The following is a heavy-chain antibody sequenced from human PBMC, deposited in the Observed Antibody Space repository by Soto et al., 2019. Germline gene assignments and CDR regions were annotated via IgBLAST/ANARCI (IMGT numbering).Heavy chain of an antibody. Sequence: GGSLSLSCAASGFTFTTYTLSWVRQAPGKGPEWVSGITQDGTTYYAESVKGRFTISVDTSKNQFSLKLSSVTAADTAVYYCARVLLLTGTTWSDWFDPWGQGTLVTVSS. CDR1: GFTFTTYT. CDR2: ITQDGTT. J-gene: IGHJ5*02. V-gene: IGHV3-23*01. D-gene: IGHD1-7*01. CDR3: ARVLLLTGTTWSDWFDP.